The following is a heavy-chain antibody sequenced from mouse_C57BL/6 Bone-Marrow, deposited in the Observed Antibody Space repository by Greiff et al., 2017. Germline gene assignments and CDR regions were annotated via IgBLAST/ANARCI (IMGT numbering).Heavy chain of an antibody. CDR3: ARSTIPYFDY. D-gene: IGHD2-1*01. V-gene: IGHV1-42*01. CDR1: GYSFTGYY. Sequence: VHVKQSGPELVKPGASVKISCKASGYSFTGYYMNWVKQSPEKSLEWIGEINPSTGGTTYNQKFKAKATLTVDKSSSTAYMQLKSLTSEDSAVYYCARSTIPYFDYWGQGTTLTVSS. J-gene: IGHJ2*01. CDR2: INPSTGGT.